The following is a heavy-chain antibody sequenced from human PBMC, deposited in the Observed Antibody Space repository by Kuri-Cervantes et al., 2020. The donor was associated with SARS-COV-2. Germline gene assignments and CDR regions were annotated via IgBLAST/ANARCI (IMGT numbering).Heavy chain of an antibody. Sequence: GESLKISCAASGFTFSDYYMSWIRQAPGKGLEWVSYISSSSSYTNYADSVKGRFTISRDNAKNSLYLQMNSLRAEDTAVYYCAKGLGYCSSTSCRYYYYYYGMDVWGQGTTVTVSS. CDR3: AKGLGYCSSTSCRYYYYYYGMDV. V-gene: IGHV3-11*06. CDR1: GFTFSDYY. J-gene: IGHJ6*02. D-gene: IGHD2-2*01. CDR2: ISSSSSYT.